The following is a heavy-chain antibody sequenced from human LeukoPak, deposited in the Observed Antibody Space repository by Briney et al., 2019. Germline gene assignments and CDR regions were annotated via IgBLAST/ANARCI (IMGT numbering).Heavy chain of an antibody. D-gene: IGHD5-18*01. J-gene: IGHJ4*02. V-gene: IGHV4-59*01. CDR3: ARGYSYGRYYFDY. CDR1: GGSISSYY. CDR2: IYYSGST. Sequence: SETLSLTCTVSGGSISSYYWSWIRQPPGKGLEWIGYIYYSGSTNYNPSLKSRVTISVDTSKNQFSLKLSSVTAADTAVYYCARGYSYGRYYFDYWGQGTLVTVSS.